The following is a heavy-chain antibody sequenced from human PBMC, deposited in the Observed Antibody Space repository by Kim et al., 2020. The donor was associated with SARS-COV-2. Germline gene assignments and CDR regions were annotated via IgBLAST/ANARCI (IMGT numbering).Heavy chain of an antibody. J-gene: IGHJ6*02. CDR3: ATGTTYCSSTSCPRFSYYYGMDV. Sequence: ASVKVSCKVSGYTLTELSMHWVRQAPGKGLEWMGGFDPEDGETIYAQKFQGRVTMTEDTSTDTAYMELSSLRSEDTAVYYCATGTTYCSSTSCPRFSYYYGMDVWGQGTTVTVS. CDR1: GYTLTELS. CDR2: FDPEDGET. D-gene: IGHD2-2*01. V-gene: IGHV1-24*01.